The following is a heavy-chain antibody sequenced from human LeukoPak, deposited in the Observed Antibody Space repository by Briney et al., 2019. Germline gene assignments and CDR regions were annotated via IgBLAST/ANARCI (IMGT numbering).Heavy chain of an antibody. CDR2: IWYGGSNK. J-gene: IGHJ4*02. CDR3: AKDRGTNGVFNFDY. D-gene: IGHD2-8*01. CDR1: GFTFSSYG. Sequence: GGSLRLSCAASGFTFSSYGMHWVRQAPGKGLEWVAVIWYGGSNKYYADSVKGRFTISRDNSKNTLYLQMNSLRAEDTAVYYCAKDRGTNGVFNFDYWGQGTLVTVSS. V-gene: IGHV3-30*02.